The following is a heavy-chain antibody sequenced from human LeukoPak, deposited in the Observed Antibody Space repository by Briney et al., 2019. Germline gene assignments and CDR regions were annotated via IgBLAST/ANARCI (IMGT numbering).Heavy chain of an antibody. V-gene: IGHV1-69*01. CDR1: GGAFSSYA. Sequence: SVKVSCKASGGAFSSYAISWVRQAPGQGLEWMGGIIPIFGTANYAQKFQGRVTITADESTSTAYMELSSLRSEDTAVYYCARGEVVPAASHAFDIWGQGTMVTVSS. CDR2: IIPIFGTA. CDR3: ARGEVVPAASHAFDI. D-gene: IGHD2-2*01. J-gene: IGHJ3*02.